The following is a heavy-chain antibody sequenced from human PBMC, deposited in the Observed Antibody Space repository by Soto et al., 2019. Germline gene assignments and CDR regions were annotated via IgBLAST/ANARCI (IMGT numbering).Heavy chain of an antibody. J-gene: IGHJ5*02. V-gene: IGHV4-39*01. CDR3: ARSSYCSSTSCYAGGRVDP. CDR1: GGSISSSSYY. D-gene: IGHD2-2*01. Sequence: SETLSLTCTVAGGSISSSSYYWSWIRQPPGKGLEWIGSIYYSGSTYYNPSLKSRVTISVDTSKNQFSLKLSSVTAADTAVYYCARSSYCSSTSCYAGGRVDPWGQGTLVTVSS. CDR2: IYYSGST.